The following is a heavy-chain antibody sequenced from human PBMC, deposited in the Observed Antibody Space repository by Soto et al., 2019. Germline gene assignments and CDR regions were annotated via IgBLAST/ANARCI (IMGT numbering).Heavy chain of an antibody. Sequence: SVKVSCKASGGTFSSYAISWVRQAPGQGLEWMGGIIPIFGTANYAQKFQGRVTITADESTSTAYMELSSLRSEDTAVYYCARGTPTYYYDSSGYPNLGVFDYWGQGTLVTVSS. CDR3: ARGTPTYYYDSSGYPNLGVFDY. J-gene: IGHJ4*02. CDR2: IIPIFGTA. CDR1: GGTFSSYA. D-gene: IGHD3-22*01. V-gene: IGHV1-69*13.